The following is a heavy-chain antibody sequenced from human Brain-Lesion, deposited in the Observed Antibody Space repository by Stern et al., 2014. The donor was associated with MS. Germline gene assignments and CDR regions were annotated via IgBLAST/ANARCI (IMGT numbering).Heavy chain of an antibody. Sequence: VQLVESGAEVKKTGSSVKVSCQASGNTFTNRYLHWVRQAPGQALEWMGWITPFTGNTNYAQNFQDRVTITMDRSMSTAYMDLSSLRSDDTAIYFCAEGGSYGFVYWGQGTLVTVYS. D-gene: IGHD4-17*01. V-gene: IGHV1-45*02. J-gene: IGHJ4*02. CDR3: AEGGSYGFVY. CDR1: GNTFTNRY. CDR2: ITPFTGNT.